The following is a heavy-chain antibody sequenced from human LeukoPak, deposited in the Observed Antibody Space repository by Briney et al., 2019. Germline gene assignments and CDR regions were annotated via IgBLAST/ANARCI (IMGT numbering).Heavy chain of an antibody. D-gene: IGHD3-3*01. CDR3: ARVVPLEAYDFWSGYLGRWFDP. CDR1: GGSISSYY. J-gene: IGHJ5*02. CDR2: IYYSGST. Sequence: SETLSLTCTVSGGSISSYYWSWIRQPPGKGLEWIGYIYYSGSTNYNPSLKSRVTISVDTSKNQFSLKLSSVTAADTAVYYCARVVPLEAYDFWSGYLGRWFDPWGQGTLVTVSS. V-gene: IGHV4-59*01.